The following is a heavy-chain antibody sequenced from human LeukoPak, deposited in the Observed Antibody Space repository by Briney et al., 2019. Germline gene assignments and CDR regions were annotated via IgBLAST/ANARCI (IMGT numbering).Heavy chain of an antibody. D-gene: IGHD3-22*01. V-gene: IGHV3-23*01. CDR1: GFTFSSYA. Sequence: PGGSLRLSCAASGFTFSSYAMSWVRQAPGKGLEWVSAISGSGGSTYYADSVKGRFTISRDNSKNTLYLQMNSLRAEDTAVYYCAKVQTYCYDSSGYYDFFYWGQGTLVTVSS. CDR2: ISGSGGST. CDR3: AKVQTYCYDSSGYYDFFY. J-gene: IGHJ4*02.